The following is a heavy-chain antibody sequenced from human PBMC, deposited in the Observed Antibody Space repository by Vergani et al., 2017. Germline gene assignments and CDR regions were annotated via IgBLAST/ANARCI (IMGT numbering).Heavy chain of an antibody. CDR2: INIGGRT. J-gene: IGHJ3*02. Sequence: LVESGGSLVQPGGSLRLSCAASSFSVCSHYMTWVRQAPGKGLEWVSTINIGGRTSYADSVKGRLTLTRDDSKNTLHLQMNSLRPEDTAVYYCARGMTTETTDLDGFDIWGQGTMVSVSS. CDR1: SFSVCSHY. CDR3: ARGMTTETTDLDGFDI. D-gene: IGHD4-17*01. V-gene: IGHV3-66*02.